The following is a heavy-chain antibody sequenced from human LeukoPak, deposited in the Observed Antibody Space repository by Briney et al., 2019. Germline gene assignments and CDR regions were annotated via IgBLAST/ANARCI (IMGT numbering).Heavy chain of an antibody. CDR2: ISGSVSDSVSTI. V-gene: IGHV3-48*04. Sequence: GGSLRLSCAASGFTFNSYSMNWVRQAPGKGLEWVSYISGSVSDSVSTIYYADSVKGRFTISRDNAKNSLYLQMNSLRAEDTAVYYCARVSRSGWWDDYWGQGTLVTVSS. J-gene: IGHJ4*02. CDR1: GFTFNSYS. CDR3: ARVSRSGWWDDY. D-gene: IGHD6-19*01.